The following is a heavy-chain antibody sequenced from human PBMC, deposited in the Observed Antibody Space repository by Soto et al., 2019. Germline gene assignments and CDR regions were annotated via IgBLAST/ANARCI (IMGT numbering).Heavy chain of an antibody. D-gene: IGHD6-13*01. CDR2: ISHSGST. CDR1: GGSFSGYY. V-gene: IGHV4-34*01. Sequence: SETLSLTCAVYGGSFSGYYWSWIRQPPGKGLEWIGEISHSGSTNYNPSLKSRVTISVDTSKNQFSLKLSSVTAADTAVYYCATPSKGGMEHDYWGQGTLVTVSS. CDR3: ATPSKGGMEHDY. J-gene: IGHJ4*02.